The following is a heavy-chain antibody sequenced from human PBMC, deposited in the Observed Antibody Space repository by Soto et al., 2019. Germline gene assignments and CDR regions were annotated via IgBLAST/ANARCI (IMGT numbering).Heavy chain of an antibody. D-gene: IGHD3-22*01. Sequence: EVQLVESGGGLVKPGGSLRLSCAASGFTFSSYSMNWVRQAPGKGLEWVSSISSSSSYIDYADSVKGRFTISRDNAKNSLYLQMNNLRAEDTAVYCCARGYHYYDSSGYDKWGAFDIWGQGTMVTVSS. J-gene: IGHJ3*02. CDR1: GFTFSSYS. V-gene: IGHV3-21*01. CDR2: ISSSSSYI. CDR3: ARGYHYYDSSGYDKWGAFDI.